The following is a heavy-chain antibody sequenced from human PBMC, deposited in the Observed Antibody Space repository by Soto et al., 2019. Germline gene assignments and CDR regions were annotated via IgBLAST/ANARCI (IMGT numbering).Heavy chain of an antibody. CDR1: GFTFSEYW. D-gene: IGHD3-3*01. CDR2: LKGDASST. J-gene: IGHJ6*03. Sequence: EVQVEESGGGLVQPGESLRLSCAASGFTFSEYWMHWVRQAPGKGLVWVSRLKGDASSTNYADSVKGRFTISRDNAKNTAYLEINSLRAEDTAVYYCARGARGYYYMDVWGKGTTVTVSS. CDR3: ARGARGYYYMDV. V-gene: IGHV3-74*01.